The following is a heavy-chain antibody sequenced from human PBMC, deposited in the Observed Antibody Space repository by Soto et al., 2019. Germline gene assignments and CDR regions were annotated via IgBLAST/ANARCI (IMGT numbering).Heavy chain of an antibody. CDR3: AKGLRLDYYYGMDV. CDR2: ISWNSGSI. Sequence: EVQLVESGGGLVQPGRSLRLSYAASGFTFDDYAMHWVRQAPGKGLEWVSGISWNSGSIGYADSVKGRFTISRDNAKNSLYLQMNSLKSDDTALYYCAKGLRLDYYYGMDVWAQGTTVTVSS. J-gene: IGHJ6*02. V-gene: IGHV3-9*01. D-gene: IGHD6-19*01. CDR1: GFTFDDYA.